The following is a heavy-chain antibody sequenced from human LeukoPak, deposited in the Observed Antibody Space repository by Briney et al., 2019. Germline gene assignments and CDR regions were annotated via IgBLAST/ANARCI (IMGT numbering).Heavy chain of an antibody. CDR2: MHYSGDT. D-gene: IGHD2-21*01. CDR1: ARSLSYGGSY. Sequence: SQTLSLTCTVAARSLSYGGSYCTRIREHAGKGLEWFGHMHYSGDTHYNPSLESRVPISAATSKNNFSLKASSLTAPDTVMYCCVKQVPQSCVPGSFFDIWAKGTGVSVS. V-gene: IGHV4-31*03. CDR3: VKQVPQSCVPGSFFDI. J-gene: IGHJ3*02.